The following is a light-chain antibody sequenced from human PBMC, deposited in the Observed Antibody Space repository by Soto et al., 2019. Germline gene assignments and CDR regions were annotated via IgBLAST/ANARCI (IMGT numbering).Light chain of an antibody. V-gene: IGKV1-5*01. Sequence: RLTQSPSSLSASVGDTVTISCRASQDIYTYLAWYQQKPGKAPTLLIFDASSLHHGVPPRFAGSVSGSEFPLTINRLQADDFATYYCQHYTLYSAPFGQGTRV. CDR3: QHYTLYSAP. CDR2: DAS. CDR1: QDIYTY. J-gene: IGKJ5*01.